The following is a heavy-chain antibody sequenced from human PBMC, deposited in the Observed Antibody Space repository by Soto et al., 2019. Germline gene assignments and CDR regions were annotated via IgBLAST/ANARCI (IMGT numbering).Heavy chain of an antibody. CDR1: GGSISSSNW. Sequence: SETLSLTCAVSGGSISSSNWWSWVRQPPGKGLEWIGEIYHSGSTNYNPSLTSRVTISVDKSKNQFSLKLSSVTAADTAVYYWARDRSPGIAGGGSETWGQGTLVTVAS. D-gene: IGHD6-13*01. CDR3: ARDRSPGIAGGGSET. CDR2: IYHSGST. V-gene: IGHV4-4*02. J-gene: IGHJ1*01.